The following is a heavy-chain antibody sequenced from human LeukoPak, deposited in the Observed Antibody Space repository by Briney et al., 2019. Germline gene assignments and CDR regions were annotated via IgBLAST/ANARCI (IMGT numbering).Heavy chain of an antibody. D-gene: IGHD2-15*01. CDR3: ASQVVAARDPFDY. V-gene: IGHV3-23*01. CDR2: IIGSGGST. J-gene: IGHJ4*02. Sequence: PGGSLRLSCAASGFIFSSYAMSWVRQAPGKGLEWVSTIIGSGGSTYYADSVKGRFTISRDNSKNTVYLQMNSVRAEDTAVYYCASQVVAARDPFDYWGQGTLVTVSS. CDR1: GFIFSSYA.